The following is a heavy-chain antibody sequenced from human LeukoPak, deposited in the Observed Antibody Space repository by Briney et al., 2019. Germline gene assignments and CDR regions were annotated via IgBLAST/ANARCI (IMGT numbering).Heavy chain of an antibody. CDR3: ARLPVV. V-gene: IGHV4-31*03. D-gene: IGHD3-22*01. J-gene: IGHJ4*02. Sequence: PSQTLSLTCTVSGGSISSGGHYWSWIRQTPGKGLEWIGDIYYTGSTDYNPSLKSRVTISVDTSKNQFSLRLTSVTAADTAVYYWARLPVVGGQGTLVSVP. CDR2: IYYTGST. CDR1: GGSISSGGHY.